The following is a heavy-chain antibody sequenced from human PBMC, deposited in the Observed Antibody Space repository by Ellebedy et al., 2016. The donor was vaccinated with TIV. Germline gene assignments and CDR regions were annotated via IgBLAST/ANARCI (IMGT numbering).Heavy chain of an antibody. CDR3: ARTTMLRGVIISPIILFDY. CDR1: GFTFSSYS. D-gene: IGHD3-10*01. CDR2: ISSSSSYI. V-gene: IGHV3-21*01. J-gene: IGHJ4*02. Sequence: GESLKISXAASGFTFSSYSMNWVRQAPGKGLEWVSSISSSSSYIYYADSVKGRFTISRDNAKNSLYLQMNSLRAEDTAVYYCARTTMLRGVIISPIILFDYWGQGTLVTVSS.